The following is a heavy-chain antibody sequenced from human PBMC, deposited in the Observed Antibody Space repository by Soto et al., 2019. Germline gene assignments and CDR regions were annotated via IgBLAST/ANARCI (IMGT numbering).Heavy chain of an antibody. V-gene: IGHV4-30-4*01. CDR1: GGSISTDYHY. CDR2: IYYTGST. J-gene: IGHJ4*02. Sequence: QVQLQESGPGLVKPSQTLSLTCTVSGGSISTDYHYWSWIRQPPGKGMDWIGYIYYTGSTHYNPSLKSRLFTSLDTSKNQFSLQLTSVTAAATAVYYCGFLLSMCNIDYWGQGTLGTVSS. CDR3: GFLLSMCNIDY. D-gene: IGHD2-21*01.